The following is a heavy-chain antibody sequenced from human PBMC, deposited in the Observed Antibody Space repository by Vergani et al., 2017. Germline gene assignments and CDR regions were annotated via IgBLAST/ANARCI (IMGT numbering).Heavy chain of an antibody. V-gene: IGHV5-51*03. CDR2: IYPGDSDS. Sequence: EVQLVQSGGEVKKPGESLKISCKGSGYPFTSYWMAWVRQAPGKGLEWMGIIYPGDSDSRSTPSFQGQVTMSVDKSIDTAYLSWRSLKAADTATYFCVRLXGASCFGTTCYPDYWGQGTLVTVSS. CDR1: GYPFTSYW. D-gene: IGHD2-2*01. J-gene: IGHJ4*02. CDR3: VRLXGASCFGTTCYPDY.